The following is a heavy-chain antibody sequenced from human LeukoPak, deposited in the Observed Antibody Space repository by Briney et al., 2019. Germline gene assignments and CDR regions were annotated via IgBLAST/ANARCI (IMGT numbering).Heavy chain of an antibody. CDR3: ARVGDWFDP. J-gene: IGHJ5*02. V-gene: IGHV4-30-2*01. Sequence: SETLSLTCAVSGGSISSGGYSWSWIRQPPGKGPEWIGYIYHSGSTYYNPSLKSRVTISVDRSKNQFSLKLSSVTAADTAVYYCARVGDWFDPWGQGTLVTVSS. CDR2: IYHSGST. CDR1: GGSISSGGYS.